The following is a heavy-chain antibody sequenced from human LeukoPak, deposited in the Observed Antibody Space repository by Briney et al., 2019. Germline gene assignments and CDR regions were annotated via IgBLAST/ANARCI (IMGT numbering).Heavy chain of an antibody. CDR2: IKSSGDGGTT. V-gene: IGHV3-15*01. CDR3: TTDGGY. CDR1: GFSFSDAW. Sequence: GGSHRLSCEASGFSFSDAWMSWVRQAPGKGLEWVGRIKSSGDGGTTDYTAPVKGRFTISGDDSRNTVFLQMNTLKTEDTAVYYCTTDGGYWGQGTLVTVSS. D-gene: IGHD2-15*01. J-gene: IGHJ4*02.